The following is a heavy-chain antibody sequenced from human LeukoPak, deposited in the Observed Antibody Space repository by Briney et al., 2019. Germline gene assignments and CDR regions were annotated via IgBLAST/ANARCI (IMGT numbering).Heavy chain of an antibody. CDR2: INHSGST. D-gene: IGHD3-22*01. J-gene: IGHJ6*02. CDR1: GGSFSGYY. V-gene: IGHV4-34*01. CDR3: AREVKALSKAYYYGMDV. Sequence: TSETLSLTCAVYGGSFSGYYWSWIRQPPGKGLEWIGEINHSGSTNYNPSLKSRVTISVDTSKNQFSLKLSSVTAADTAVYYCAREVKALSKAYYYGMDVWGQGTTVTVSS.